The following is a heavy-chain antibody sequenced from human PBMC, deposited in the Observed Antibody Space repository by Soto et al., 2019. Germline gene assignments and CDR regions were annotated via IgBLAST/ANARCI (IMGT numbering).Heavy chain of an antibody. CDR2: IDHTGRT. D-gene: IGHD1-1*01. V-gene: IGHV4-34*01. Sequence: QVELRQWGPGLLKPSETLSLTCAVYGGSFNPYHWSFIRQPPGKTLEWIGEIDHTGRTNYNPSVKGRSTTSVDTSKNQFSLNLRSVTAADTALYYCVSWMNDHNHHHWGFESWGQGTLVTVSS. CDR1: GGSFNPYH. J-gene: IGHJ5*01. CDR3: VSWMNDHNHHHWGFES.